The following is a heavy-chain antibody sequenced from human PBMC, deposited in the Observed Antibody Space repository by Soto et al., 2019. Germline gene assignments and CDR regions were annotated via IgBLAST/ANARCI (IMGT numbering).Heavy chain of an antibody. CDR2: INAGNGNT. CDR1: GYTFTSYA. D-gene: IGHD4-17*01. V-gene: IGHV1-3*01. J-gene: IGHJ5*02. Sequence: SVKVPCKASGYTFTSYAMHWVLQATGQRLEWMGWINAGNGNTKYSQKFQGRVTITRDTSESTAYMELSSLRSEDTAVYYCAILGDYGDYFWFDPWGQGTLVTVS. CDR3: AILGDYGDYFWFDP.